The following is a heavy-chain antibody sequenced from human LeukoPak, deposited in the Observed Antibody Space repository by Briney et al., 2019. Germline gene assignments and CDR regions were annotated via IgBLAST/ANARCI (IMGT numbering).Heavy chain of an antibody. CDR1: GGSFSGYY. CDR3: ARGRLKFLGYCSSTSCCIAFDP. CDR2: INHSGST. J-gene: IGHJ5*02. D-gene: IGHD2-2*01. Sequence: PSETLSLTCAVYGGSFSGYYWSWIRQPPGKGLEWIGEINHSGSTNYNPSLKSRVTISVDTSKNQFSLKLSSVTAADTAVYYCARGRLKFLGYCSSTSCCIAFDPWGQGTLVTVSS. V-gene: IGHV4-34*01.